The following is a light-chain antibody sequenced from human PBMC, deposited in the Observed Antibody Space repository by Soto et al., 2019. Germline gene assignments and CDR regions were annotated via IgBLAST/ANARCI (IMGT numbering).Light chain of an antibody. Sequence: AIRMTQSPSSLSASSGDRVTITCRASQGISSYLAWYQQKPGRAPKLLIYAASTLQSGVPSNFSGSGSGTNFTLTISCLQSEDFAXXXCXQYYSYPPTFGQGTRLEIK. CDR2: AAS. CDR1: QGISSY. V-gene: IGKV1-8*01. CDR3: XQYYSYPPT. J-gene: IGKJ5*01.